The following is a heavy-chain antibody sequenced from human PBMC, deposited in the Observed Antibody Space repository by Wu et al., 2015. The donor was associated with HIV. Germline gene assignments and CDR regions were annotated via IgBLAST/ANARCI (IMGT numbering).Heavy chain of an antibody. V-gene: IGHV4-59*02. CDR1: GASVNPYY. Sequence: QVQLQESGPGRVKPSETLSLIYTVSGASVNPYYWTWIRQSPGRGLEWIGYISYKGNTNYSPSLNSRVTISLDMSKNHFSLQLRSATAADTAVYYCARDGAMHIAAREDVFDIWGQGTMVTVSS. CDR2: ISYKGNT. D-gene: IGHD6-6*01. CDR3: ARDGAMHIAAREDVFDI. J-gene: IGHJ3*02.